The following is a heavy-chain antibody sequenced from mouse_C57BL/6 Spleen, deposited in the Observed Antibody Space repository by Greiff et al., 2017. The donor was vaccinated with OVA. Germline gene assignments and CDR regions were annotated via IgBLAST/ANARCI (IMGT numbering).Heavy chain of an antibody. CDR3: ARYDWDVDYFDY. V-gene: IGHV7-3*01. Sequence: EVKLVESGGGLVQPGGSLSLSCAASGFTFTDYYMSWVRQPPGKALEWLGFIRNKANGYTTEYSASVKGRFTISRDNSQSILYLQMNALRAEDSATYYCARYDWDVDYFDYWGQGTTLTVSS. D-gene: IGHD4-1*01. J-gene: IGHJ2*01. CDR2: IRNKANGYTT. CDR1: GFTFTDYY.